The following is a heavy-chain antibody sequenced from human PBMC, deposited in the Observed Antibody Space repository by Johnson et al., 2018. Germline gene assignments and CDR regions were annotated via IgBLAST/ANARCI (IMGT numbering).Heavy chain of an antibody. CDR3: AKRWLAYIQH. CDR2: ISYDGSNK. D-gene: IGHD2-15*01. J-gene: IGHJ1*01. V-gene: IGHV3-30*18. CDR1: GFTFSSYG. Sequence: QVQLVQSGGGVVQPGRSLRLSCAASGFTFSSYGMHWVRQAPGKGLEWVAVISYDGSNKYSADSVKGRFTISRDNSKNTLYLQMNSLRAEDTAVYYCAKRWLAYIQHWGQGTLVTVSS.